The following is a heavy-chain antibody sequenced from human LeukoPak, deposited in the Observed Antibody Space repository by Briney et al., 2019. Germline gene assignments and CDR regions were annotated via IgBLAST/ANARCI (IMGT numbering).Heavy chain of an antibody. CDR3: ARLRGATGFDY. Sequence: GGSLRLSCAASGFTFSSYEMNWVRQAPGKGLEWVANIKQDGSEKYYVDSVKGRFTISRDNAKNSLYLQMNSLRAEDTAVYYCARLRGATGFDYWGQGTLVTVSS. J-gene: IGHJ4*02. D-gene: IGHD1-26*01. CDR2: IKQDGSEK. V-gene: IGHV3-7*01. CDR1: GFTFSSYE.